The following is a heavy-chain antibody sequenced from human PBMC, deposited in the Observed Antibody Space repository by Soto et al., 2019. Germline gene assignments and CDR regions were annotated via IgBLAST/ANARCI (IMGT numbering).Heavy chain of an antibody. CDR3: AHTKDSSGFLTS. D-gene: IGHD3-22*01. Sequence: SGPTLVNPTQTLTLTCSFSGFSLSVYGVRVIWFRQPPGETLEWLALIHWNDDKRYSPYLKSRLTITRDTSRNQVVLTLTNLDPLDTGTYFCAHTKDSSGFLTSWGQGILVTVSS. V-gene: IGHV2-5*01. J-gene: IGHJ5*02. CDR2: IHWNDDK. CDR1: GFSLSVYGVR.